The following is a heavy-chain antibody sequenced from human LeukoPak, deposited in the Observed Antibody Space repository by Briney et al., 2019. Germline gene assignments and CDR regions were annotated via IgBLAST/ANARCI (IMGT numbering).Heavy chain of an antibody. Sequence: GGSLRLSCAASGFTFSSSAMSWVRQAPGKGLQWVSAISGSDDNTYYADSVKGRFTISRDNSKNTLYLQMNSLRAEDAAVYYCAKEVGTMLHHWYFDLWGRGTLVTVSS. D-gene: IGHD1-26*01. CDR3: AKEVGTMLHHWYFDL. J-gene: IGHJ2*01. V-gene: IGHV3-23*01. CDR1: GFTFSSSA. CDR2: ISGSDDNT.